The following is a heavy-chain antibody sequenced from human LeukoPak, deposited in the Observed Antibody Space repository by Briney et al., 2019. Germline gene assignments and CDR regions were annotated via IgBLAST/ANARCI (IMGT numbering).Heavy chain of an antibody. CDR2: IFYGGST. CDR3: ARGLRYLSSRFDP. CDR1: GASISTSSYY. V-gene: IGHV4-39*07. Sequence: SETLSLTRTVSGASISTSSYYWGWIRQPPGKGLEWIGSIFYGGSTYYNPSLKSRVTISVDTSKNQFSLKLSSVTAADTAVYYCARGLRYLSSRFDPWGQGTLVTVSS. D-gene: IGHD3-16*02. J-gene: IGHJ5*02.